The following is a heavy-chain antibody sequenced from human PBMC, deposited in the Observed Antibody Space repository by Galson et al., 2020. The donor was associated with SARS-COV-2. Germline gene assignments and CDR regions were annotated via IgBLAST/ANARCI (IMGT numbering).Heavy chain of an antibody. J-gene: IGHJ4*02. CDR3: ARDDDGSGRYFDY. CDR2: ISSSRSYI. V-gene: IGHV3-21*01. Sequence: GGSLRLSCAASGFTFSSYSMHWVRQAPGKGLEWVSSISSSRSYIYYADSVKGRFTISRDNAKNSLYLQMNSLRAEDTAVYYCARDDDGSGRYFDYWGQGTLVTVSS. CDR1: GFTFSSYS. D-gene: IGHD3-10*01.